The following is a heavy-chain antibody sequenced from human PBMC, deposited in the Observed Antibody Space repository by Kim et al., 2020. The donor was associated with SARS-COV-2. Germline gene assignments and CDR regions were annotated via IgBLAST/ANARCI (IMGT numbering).Heavy chain of an antibody. CDR3: AGDRGGSGTRRLWNYYYMDV. CDR1: GGSISSYY. CDR2: IYTSGST. J-gene: IGHJ6*03. Sequence: SETLSLTCTVSGGSISSYYWSWIRQPAGKGLEWIGRIYTSGSTNYNPSLKSRVTMSVDTSKNQFSLKLSSVTAADTAVYYCAGDRGGSGTRRLWNYYYMDVWGKGTTVTVSS. V-gene: IGHV4-4*07. D-gene: IGHD3-10*01.